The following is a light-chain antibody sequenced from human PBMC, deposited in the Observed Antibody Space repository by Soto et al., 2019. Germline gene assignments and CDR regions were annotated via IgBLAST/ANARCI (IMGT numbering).Light chain of an antibody. CDR2: AAS. CDR1: QTISSY. V-gene: IGKV1-39*01. Sequence: DIQMTQSPSSLSASVGDRVTITCRASQTISSYLNWYQQRPGKAPKLLIYAASSLQSGVASRFSGSGSGTDFTLTISSLQPEDFATYYCQQSHSSPYTFGQGTKLDIK. J-gene: IGKJ2*01. CDR3: QQSHSSPYT.